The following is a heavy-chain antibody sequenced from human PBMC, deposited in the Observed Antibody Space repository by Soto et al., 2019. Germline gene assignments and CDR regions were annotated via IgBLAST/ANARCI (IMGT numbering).Heavy chain of an antibody. Sequence: SETLSLTCTVSGGSISSGGYSWSWIRQPPGKGLEWIGYIYYSGSTNYNPSLKSRVTISVDTSKNQFSLKLSSVTAADTAVYYCARFTGGYSSRWYPTDAFDIWGQGTMVTVSS. CDR1: GGSISSGGYS. J-gene: IGHJ3*02. V-gene: IGHV4-61*08. CDR3: ARFTGGYSSRWYPTDAFDI. D-gene: IGHD6-13*01. CDR2: IYYSGST.